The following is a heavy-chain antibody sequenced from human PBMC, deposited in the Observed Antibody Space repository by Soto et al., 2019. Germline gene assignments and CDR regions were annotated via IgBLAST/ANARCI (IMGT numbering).Heavy chain of an antibody. CDR1: AGSISSYY. J-gene: IGHJ4*02. V-gene: IGHV4-59*01. Sequence: SETLSLTCTLSAGSISSYYWSWIRQSPGKGLVWIGYIYYSWSTNYNPSLKSRVTISVDTSKNQFSLKLNSVTAADTAVYYCARSGGSRDYWGQGTLVTVSA. D-gene: IGHD2-15*01. CDR2: IYYSWST. CDR3: ARSGGSRDY.